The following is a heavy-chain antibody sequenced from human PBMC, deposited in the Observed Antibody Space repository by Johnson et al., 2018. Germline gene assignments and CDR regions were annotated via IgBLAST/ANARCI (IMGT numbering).Heavy chain of an antibody. CDR2: LHNDGTSA. Sequence: VQLQESGGGLVQPGGSLRLSCVASGFTFSSYWMHWVRLTPGKGLEWVSRLHNDGTSASYGDFVKGRFTPSSDNATKSLYLHMNSLRNEDTALYYCTRDMGDCANGGCYTRIVVYAFDSWGQGTMVTVSS. D-gene: IGHD2-8*01. CDR3: TRDMGDCANGGCYTRIVVYAFDS. V-gene: IGHV3-74*01. CDR1: GFTFSSYW. J-gene: IGHJ3*02.